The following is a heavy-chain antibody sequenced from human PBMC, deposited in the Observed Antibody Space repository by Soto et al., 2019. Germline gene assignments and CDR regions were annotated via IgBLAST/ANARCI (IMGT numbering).Heavy chain of an antibody. D-gene: IGHD3-22*01. J-gene: IGHJ4*02. CDR2: IWYDGSNK. V-gene: IGHV3-33*01. CDR3: AREGAWGYYYDSSGLPFDY. CDR1: GFTFSSYG. Sequence: PGGSLRLSCAASGFTFSSYGMHWVRQAPGMGLGWVGIIWYDGSNKYYAGSAKDRFTTARANSKSTLYLQMNSMRAEDKAVYYCAREGAWGYYYDSSGLPFDYWGQGTLVTVSS.